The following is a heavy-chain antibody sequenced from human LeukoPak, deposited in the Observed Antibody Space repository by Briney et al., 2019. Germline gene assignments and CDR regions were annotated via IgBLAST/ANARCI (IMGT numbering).Heavy chain of an antibody. CDR2: ISSDGSNE. Sequence: GGSLRFSCTVSGFPFRSSIMPWVRQAPGKGLEWVAVISSDGSNEHYTDSVEGRFTISRDNSENTLFLQMNNLRGEDTAVYYCARDKGTIWNSRNHPFDMWGQGTMVTVSP. CDR3: ARDKGTIWNSRNHPFDM. J-gene: IGHJ3*02. V-gene: IGHV3-30*10. D-gene: IGHD1-7*01. CDR1: GFPFRSSI.